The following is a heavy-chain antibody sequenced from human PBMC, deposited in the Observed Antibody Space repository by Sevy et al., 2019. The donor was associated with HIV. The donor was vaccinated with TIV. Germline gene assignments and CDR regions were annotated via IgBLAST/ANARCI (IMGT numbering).Heavy chain of an antibody. Sequence: ASVKVSCKASGYTFTTYYMHWVRQAPGQGLEWMVMINPSGGSTSYAEKFQGRVTMTRDTSTGTVYMELSSLKSEDTAVYYCAKDQYGTGSYTYDYWGQGTLVTVSS. J-gene: IGHJ4*02. D-gene: IGHD3-10*01. V-gene: IGHV1-46*01. CDR3: AKDQYGTGSYTYDY. CDR2: INPSGGST. CDR1: GYTFTTYY.